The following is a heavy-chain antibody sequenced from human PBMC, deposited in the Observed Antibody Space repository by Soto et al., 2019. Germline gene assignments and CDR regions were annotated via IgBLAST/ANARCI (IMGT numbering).Heavy chain of an antibody. CDR2: IRSSDSTT. CDR3: ARETLVAGDFLDY. CDR1: GFTFSDHF. V-gene: IGHV3-11*01. D-gene: IGHD2-8*02. J-gene: IGHJ4*02. Sequence: QVQLVESGGGLVKPGGSLRLSCAASGFTFSDHFMSWIRQAPGKGLEWISYIRSSDSTTYYADSVKGRFTISRDNAKNSLFLKMNSLRAEHTAVYFCARETLVAGDFLDYWGKGTLVTVSS.